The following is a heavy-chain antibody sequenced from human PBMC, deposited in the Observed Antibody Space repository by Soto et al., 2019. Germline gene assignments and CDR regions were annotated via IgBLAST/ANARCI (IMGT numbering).Heavy chain of an antibody. Sequence: PGGSLRLSCAASGFTFSSHWMSWVRQAPGKGREWVANIKPDGSEKWYVDSVKGRFTISRDNAKNSLCLQMNSLRAEDTAVYYCARGDYYDSSGPFSDAFDIWGQGTMVTVS. V-gene: IGHV3-7*04. CDR3: ARGDYYDSSGPFSDAFDI. CDR2: IKPDGSEK. J-gene: IGHJ3*02. CDR1: GFTFSSHW. D-gene: IGHD3-22*01.